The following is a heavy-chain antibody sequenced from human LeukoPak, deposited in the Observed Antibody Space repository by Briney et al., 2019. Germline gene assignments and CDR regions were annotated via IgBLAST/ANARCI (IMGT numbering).Heavy chain of an antibody. Sequence: GGSLRLSCAASGFIFSNYWMTWVRHAPGKGLEWVATIKQDGGEKYYVDSVKGRFTISRDNAKNSLSLQMSSLRAEDTAVYYCARDHRLLDAFDIWGQGTMVTVSS. D-gene: IGHD2-15*01. CDR1: GFIFSNYW. V-gene: IGHV3-7*01. CDR3: ARDHRLLDAFDI. J-gene: IGHJ3*02. CDR2: IKQDGGEK.